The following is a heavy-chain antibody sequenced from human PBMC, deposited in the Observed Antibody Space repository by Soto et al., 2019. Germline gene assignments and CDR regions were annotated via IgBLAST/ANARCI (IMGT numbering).Heavy chain of an antibody. J-gene: IGHJ5*02. CDR3: AKDRRRSSIAARPGWFDP. D-gene: IGHD6-6*01. V-gene: IGHV3-23*01. CDR2: ISGSGGST. Sequence: PGGSLRLSCAASGFTFSSYAMSWVRQAPGKGLEWVSAISGSGGSTYYADSVKGQFTISRDNSKNTLYLQMNSLRAEDTAVYYCAKDRRRSSIAARPGWFDPWGQGTLVTVSS. CDR1: GFTFSSYA.